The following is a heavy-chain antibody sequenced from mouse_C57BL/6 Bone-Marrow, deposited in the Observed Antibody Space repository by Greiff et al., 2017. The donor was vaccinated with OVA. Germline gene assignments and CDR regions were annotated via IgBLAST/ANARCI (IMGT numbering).Heavy chain of an antibody. CDR3: ARNEVYYDYDWFAD. Sequence: QVQLQQSGPGLVQPSQSLSITCTVSGFSLTSYGVHWVRQSPGKGLEWLGVIWRGGSTDYNAAFISRLSISKDNSKSHVFFKMNSLQADDTAIYYCARNEVYYDYDWFADWGQGTLVTVSA. CDR1: GFSLTSYG. CDR2: IWRGGST. V-gene: IGHV2-2*01. D-gene: IGHD2-4*01. J-gene: IGHJ3*01.